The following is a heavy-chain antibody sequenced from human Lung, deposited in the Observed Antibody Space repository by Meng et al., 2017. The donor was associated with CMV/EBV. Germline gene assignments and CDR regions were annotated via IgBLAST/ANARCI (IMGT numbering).Heavy chain of an antibody. Sequence: GSLRLSCTVSGGSISSSSYYWGWIRQPPGKGLEWIGSIYYSGSTYYNPSLKSRVTISVDTSKNQFSLKLSSVTAADTAVYYCASTEDYYDSSGYDYWGQGTLVXVSS. V-gene: IGHV4-39*01. CDR1: GGSISSSSYY. CDR2: IYYSGST. D-gene: IGHD3-22*01. J-gene: IGHJ4*02. CDR3: ASTEDYYDSSGYDY.